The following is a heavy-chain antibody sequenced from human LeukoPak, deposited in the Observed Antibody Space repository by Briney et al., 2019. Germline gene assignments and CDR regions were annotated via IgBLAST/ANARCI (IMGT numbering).Heavy chain of an antibody. CDR1: GFTFNGYG. CDR2: VRYNGSLS. J-gene: IGHJ4*02. V-gene: IGHV3-30*02. D-gene: IGHD1-7*01. Sequence: GGSLRLSCAASGFTFNGYGMHWVRQAPGKGLEWVAFVRYNGSLSNYADSVKGRFTISRDNAKNSLYLQMNSLRAEDTAVYYCARMNYVSSGWGAPFDYWGQGTLVTVSS. CDR3: ARMNYVSSGWGAPFDY.